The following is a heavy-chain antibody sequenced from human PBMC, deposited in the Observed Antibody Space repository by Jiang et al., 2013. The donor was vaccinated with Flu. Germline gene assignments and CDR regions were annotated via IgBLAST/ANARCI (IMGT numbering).Heavy chain of an antibody. CDR3: ARLGGDYYYYYGMDV. J-gene: IGHJ6*02. CDR1: GSISSSSYV. CDR2: IYYSGST. V-gene: IGHV4-39*07. Sequence: GSISSSSYVLGLDPPAPGKGLEWIGSIYYSGSTYYNPSLKSRVTISVDTSKNQFSLKLSSVTAADTAVYYCARLGGDYYYYYGMDVWGQGTTVTVSS.